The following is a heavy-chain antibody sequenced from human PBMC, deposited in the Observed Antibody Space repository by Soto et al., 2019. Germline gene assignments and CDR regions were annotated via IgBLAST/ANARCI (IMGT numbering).Heavy chain of an antibody. D-gene: IGHD5-12*01. Sequence: EVQLVESGGGLVQPGGSLRLSCAASGFTFSSYSMSWVRQTPGKGLEWVSHISGGSSLIYYADSVKGRFTISRDNAENSLYLQMNSLRAEDTAVYYCATRSRGYSGYVKYRGQGTVVTVSS. J-gene: IGHJ4*02. V-gene: IGHV3-48*01. CDR1: GFTFSSYS. CDR2: ISGGSSLI. CDR3: ATRSRGYSGYVKY.